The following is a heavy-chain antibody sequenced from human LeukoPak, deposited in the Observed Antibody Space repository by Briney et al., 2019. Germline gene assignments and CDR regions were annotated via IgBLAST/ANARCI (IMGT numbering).Heavy chain of an antibody. J-gene: IGHJ4*02. Sequence: GGSLRLSCAASGVSFSNYAMSWVRQAPGKGLDWVSTISGSGGTTYYADSVKGRFTISRDKSKNTLSLQLNTLRAEDTAIYYCAKSGAGYYYFDSWGQGTLVTVSS. D-gene: IGHD3-9*01. CDR3: AKSGAGYYYFDS. CDR2: ISGSGGTT. V-gene: IGHV3-23*01. CDR1: GVSFSNYA.